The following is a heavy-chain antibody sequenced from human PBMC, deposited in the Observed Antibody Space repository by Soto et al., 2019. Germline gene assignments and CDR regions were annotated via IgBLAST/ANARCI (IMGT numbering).Heavy chain of an antibody. CDR2: INAGNGNT. Sequence: QVQLVQSGAEEKKPGASVKVSCKASGYTFTGYAMHWVRQAPGQRLEWMGWINAGNGNTKYSQKFQGRVTITRDTTASTAYMELSSLRSDDTAVFYCARAVAVPADFDYWGQGTLVNVSS. CDR1: GYTFTGYA. D-gene: IGHD6-19*01. V-gene: IGHV1-3*05. CDR3: ARAVAVPADFDY. J-gene: IGHJ4*02.